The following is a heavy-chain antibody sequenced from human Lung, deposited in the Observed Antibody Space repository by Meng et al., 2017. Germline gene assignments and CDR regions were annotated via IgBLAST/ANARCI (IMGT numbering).Heavy chain of an antibody. D-gene: IGHD6-19*01. Sequence: QAQLKQWGAGLLKPSETLSLTCAVYGGSFSGYYWSWIRQPPGKGLEWIGEIIDSRSTNYNPSLKSRVTISVDTSKNQFSLRVTSVTAADRAVYYCVRRTYSSGWYFDYWGQGTLVTVSS. CDR2: IIDSRST. CDR1: GGSFSGYY. J-gene: IGHJ4*02. V-gene: IGHV4-34*02. CDR3: VRRTYSSGWYFDY.